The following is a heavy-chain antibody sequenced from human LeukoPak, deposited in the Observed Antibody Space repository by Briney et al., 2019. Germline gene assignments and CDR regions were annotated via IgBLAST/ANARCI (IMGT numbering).Heavy chain of an antibody. CDR2: INPSGGST. V-gene: IGHV1-46*01. J-gene: IGHJ6*03. CDR1: GYTFTSYY. D-gene: IGHD5-24*01. Sequence: ASVKVSCKASGYTFTSYYMHWVRQAPGQGLEWMGIINPSGGSTSYAQKFQGRVTMTRDTSTGTVYMELSSLRSEDTAVYYCARDQRDGYNGNYYYYYYMDVWGKGTTVTISS. CDR3: ARDQRDGYNGNYYYYYYMDV.